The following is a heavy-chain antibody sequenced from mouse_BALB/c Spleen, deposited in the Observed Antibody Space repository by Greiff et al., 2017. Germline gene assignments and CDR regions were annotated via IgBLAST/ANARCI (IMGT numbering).Heavy chain of an antibody. V-gene: IGHV5-17*02. CDR1: GFTFSSFG. CDR3: ARSGGKDAMDY. Sequence: EVMLVESGGGLVQPGGSRKLSCAASGFTFSSFGMHWVRQAPEKGLEWVAYISSGSSTIYYADTVKGRFTISRDNPKNTLFLQMTSLRSEDTAMYYCARSGGKDAMDYWGQGTSVTVSS. J-gene: IGHJ4*01. CDR2: ISSGSSTI. D-gene: IGHD3-1*01.